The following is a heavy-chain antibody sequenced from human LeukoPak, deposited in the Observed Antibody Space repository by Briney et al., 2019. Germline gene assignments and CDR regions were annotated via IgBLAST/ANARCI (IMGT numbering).Heavy chain of an antibody. V-gene: IGHV4-34*01. Sequence: PSETLSLTCAVYGGSFSGYYWSWIRQPPGKGLEWIGEINHSGSTNYNPSLKSRVTISVDTSKNQFSLKLSSVTAADTAVYYCARGPLNYDFWSGYYKAYFDYWGQGTLVTVSS. CDR2: INHSGST. CDR3: ARGPLNYDFWSGYYKAYFDY. J-gene: IGHJ4*02. CDR1: GGSFSGYY. D-gene: IGHD3-3*01.